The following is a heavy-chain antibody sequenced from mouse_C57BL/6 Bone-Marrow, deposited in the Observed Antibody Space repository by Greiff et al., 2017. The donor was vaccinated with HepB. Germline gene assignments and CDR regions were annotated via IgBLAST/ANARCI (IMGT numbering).Heavy chain of an antibody. CDR3: ARPYYGNAWFAY. J-gene: IGHJ3*01. V-gene: IGHV1-9*01. CDR2: IVPGSGST. Sequence: VQLQESGAELMKPGASVKLSCKATGYTFTGYWIEWVKQRPGHGLEWIGEIVPGSGSTNNNEKFKGKATFTADTSSNTAYMPLSSLTTEYSAIYYCARPYYGNAWFAYWGQGTLVTVSS. D-gene: IGHD2-10*01. CDR1: GYTFTGYW.